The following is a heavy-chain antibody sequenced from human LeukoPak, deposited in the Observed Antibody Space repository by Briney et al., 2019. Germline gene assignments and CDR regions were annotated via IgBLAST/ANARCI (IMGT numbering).Heavy chain of an antibody. D-gene: IGHD4-17*01. Sequence: ASVKVSCKASGYTFTSYGISWVRQAPGQGLGWMGWISAYNGNTNYAQKLQGRVTMTTDTSTSTAYMELRSLRSDDTAVYYCARVPGFPYGDSTYYYYGMDVWGQGATVTVSS. CDR2: ISAYNGNT. J-gene: IGHJ6*02. CDR3: ARVPGFPYGDSTYYYYGMDV. CDR1: GYTFTSYG. V-gene: IGHV1-18*01.